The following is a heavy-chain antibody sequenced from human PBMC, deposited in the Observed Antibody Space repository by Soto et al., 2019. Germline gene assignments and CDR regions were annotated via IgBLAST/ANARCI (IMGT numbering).Heavy chain of an antibody. V-gene: IGHV5-10-1*01. J-gene: IGHJ6*02. Sequence: GETLKISCKGSGYSFTSYWISWVRQMPGKGLEWMGRIDPSDSYTNYSPSFQGHVTISADKSISTAYLQWSSLKASDTAMYYCARHFEYSSSSWADYYYYGMDVWGQGTTVTVSS. CDR3: ARHFEYSSSSWADYYYYGMDV. CDR2: IDPSDSYT. CDR1: GYSFTSYW. D-gene: IGHD6-6*01.